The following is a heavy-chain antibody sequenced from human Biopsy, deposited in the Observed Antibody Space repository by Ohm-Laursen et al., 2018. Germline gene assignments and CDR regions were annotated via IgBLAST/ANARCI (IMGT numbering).Heavy chain of an antibody. CDR1: GYTFTSYE. J-gene: IGHJ5*02. V-gene: IGHV1-8*01. Sequence: SVKVSCKTSGYTFTSYEINWLRQATGQGLEWMGWMNPDSGNTGYAQNFQGRVTMTRNTSISTAYMELSSLRSEDTAVYFCARADPPLFYYGSGSSNWFDPWGQGTLVTVSS. CDR2: MNPDSGNT. CDR3: ARADPPLFYYGSGSSNWFDP. D-gene: IGHD3-10*01.